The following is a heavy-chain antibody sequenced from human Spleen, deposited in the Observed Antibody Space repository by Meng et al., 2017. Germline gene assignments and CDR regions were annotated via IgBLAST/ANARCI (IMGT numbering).Heavy chain of an antibody. CDR1: GFTFSSYA. D-gene: IGHD3-10*01. J-gene: IGHJ4*02. Sequence: GESLKISCAASGFTFSSYAMHWVRQAPGKGLEWVGRIKSKTDGGTTDYAAPVKGRFTISRDDSKNTLYLQMNSLKTEDTAVYYCTTDSYYYGSGVDYWGQGTLVTVSS. CDR3: TTDSYYYGSGVDY. CDR2: IKSKTDGGTT. V-gene: IGHV3-15*01.